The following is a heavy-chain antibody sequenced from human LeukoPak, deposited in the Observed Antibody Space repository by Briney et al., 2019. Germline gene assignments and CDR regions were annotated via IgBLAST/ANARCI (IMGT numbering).Heavy chain of an antibody. CDR3: ARGLYCTNGVCYIVAFDI. CDR2: ISAYNGNT. J-gene: IGHJ3*02. D-gene: IGHD2-8*01. Sequence: ASVKFSCKASGYTFTSYGISWVRQAPGQGLEWMGWISAYNGNTNYAQKLQGRVTMTADTSTSTAYMELRSLRSDDTAVYYCARGLYCTNGVCYIVAFDIWGQGTMVTVSS. V-gene: IGHV1-18*01. CDR1: GYTFTSYG.